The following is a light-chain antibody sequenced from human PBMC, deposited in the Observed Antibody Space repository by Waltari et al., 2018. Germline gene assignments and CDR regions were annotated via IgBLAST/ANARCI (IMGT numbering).Light chain of an antibody. Sequence: QPALTPPSSLSGSPRQSIGIPCTGASRAVRNYNLAFWYQQHPGKAPKLMIYEGSKRPSGVSNRFSGSKSDNTASLTISGLQAEDEADYYCCSYATSSTSWVFGGGTKLTVL. CDR1: SRAVRNYNL. CDR2: EGS. J-gene: IGLJ3*02. V-gene: IGLV2-23*01. CDR3: CSYATSSTSWV.